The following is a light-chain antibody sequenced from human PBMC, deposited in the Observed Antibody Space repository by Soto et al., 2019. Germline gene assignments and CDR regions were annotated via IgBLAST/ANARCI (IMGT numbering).Light chain of an antibody. Sequence: DIQMTQSPSTLSASVGDRVTITCRASQTLSRWLAWYQQKPGKAPKLLISKASTLESGVPSRFSGGGSGAEFTLTISSLQPDDFATYYCQQYNTYLFGGGTKVDIK. J-gene: IGKJ4*01. CDR2: KAS. CDR1: QTLSRW. CDR3: QQYNTYL. V-gene: IGKV1-5*03.